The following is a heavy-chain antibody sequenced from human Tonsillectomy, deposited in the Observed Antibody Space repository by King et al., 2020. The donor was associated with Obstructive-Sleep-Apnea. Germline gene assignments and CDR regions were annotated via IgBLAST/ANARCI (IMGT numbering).Heavy chain of an antibody. CDR3: ARLLGAVAYFDY. V-gene: IGHV5-10-1*03. J-gene: IGHJ4*02. CDR2: IYPSASYT. CDR1: GYSFTSYW. D-gene: IGHD6-19*01. Sequence: VQLVESGAEVKKPGESLRIFCKVSGYSFTSYWISWVRQMPGKGLEWMGRIYPSASYTNYSPSFQVHVTIPADKSISTAYLQWSSLKASDTAMYYCARLLGAVAYFDYWGQGTLVTVSS.